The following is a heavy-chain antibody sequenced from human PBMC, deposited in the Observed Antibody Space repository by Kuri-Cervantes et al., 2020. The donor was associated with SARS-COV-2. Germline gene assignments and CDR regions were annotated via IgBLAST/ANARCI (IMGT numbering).Heavy chain of an antibody. CDR1: GYTFTGYY. V-gene: IGHV1-69*13. D-gene: IGHD3-10*01. Sequence: SVKVSCKASGYTFTGYYMRWVRQAPGQGLEWMGGIIPVFGIANYSQKFQGRVTITADESTSTAYMELSSLRSEDTAVFYCARESLGSGTLSGFYYMDVWGKGTTVTVSS. CDR3: ARESLGSGTLSGFYYMDV. CDR2: IIPVFGIA. J-gene: IGHJ6*03.